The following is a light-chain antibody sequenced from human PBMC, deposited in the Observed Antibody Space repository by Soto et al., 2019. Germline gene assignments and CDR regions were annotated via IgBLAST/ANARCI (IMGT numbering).Light chain of an antibody. Sequence: EIVRTQSPATLSVSPGERATLSCRASQSVSSNLAWYQQKPCQAPRLLIYGPSTRATGIPARFSGSGYGTEYTLTISSLQSEDFAVYYCQQYNNWPPFTFGPGTKVDIK. CDR3: QQYNNWPPFT. CDR2: GPS. J-gene: IGKJ3*01. CDR1: QSVSSN. V-gene: IGKV3-15*01.